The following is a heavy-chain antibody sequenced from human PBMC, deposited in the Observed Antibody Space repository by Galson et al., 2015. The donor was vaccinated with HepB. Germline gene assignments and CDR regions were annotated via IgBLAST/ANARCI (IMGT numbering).Heavy chain of an antibody. CDR2: IYPGDSDT. J-gene: IGHJ3*02. CDR1: GYSFTSYW. CDR3: AREPPGDDFWSGYYGADRAFDI. V-gene: IGHV5-51*03. D-gene: IGHD3-3*01. Sequence: QSGAEVKKPGESLKISCKGSGYSFTSYWIGWVRQMPGKGLEWMGIIYPGDSDTRYSPSFQGQVTISADKSISTAYLQWSSLKASDTAMYYCAREPPGDDFWSGYYGADRAFDIWGQGTMVTVSS.